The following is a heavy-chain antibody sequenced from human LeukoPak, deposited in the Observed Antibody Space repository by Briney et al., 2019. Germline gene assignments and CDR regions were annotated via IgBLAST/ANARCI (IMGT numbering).Heavy chain of an antibody. Sequence: PGGTLRLSCGASGFTFRTSWMNWVRQAPGKGLEWVASINPDGSEKYSVGSVKGRLTNHREHAKNPLDLKMNGWRAEDTAVYYCARDRGYSGFDYWGQGTLVTVSS. CDR1: GFTFRTSW. J-gene: IGHJ4*02. V-gene: IGHV3-7*01. CDR3: ARDRGYSGFDY. CDR2: INPDGSEK. D-gene: IGHD3-16*02.